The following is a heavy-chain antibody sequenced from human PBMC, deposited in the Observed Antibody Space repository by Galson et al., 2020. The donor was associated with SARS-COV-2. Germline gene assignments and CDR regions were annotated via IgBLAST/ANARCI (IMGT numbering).Heavy chain of an antibody. D-gene: IGHD3-3*01. CDR1: GFSFSTYD. J-gene: IGHJ6*02. CDR2: ISCDGGNK. V-gene: IGHV3-30-3*01. Sequence: GGSLRLSCAASGFSFSTYDMQWVRQAPGKGLEWVALISCDGGNKYYADSVKGRFPISRDNSKNTLYLQMSSLRVEDTAVYYCARDSAAYYDFWNVLDMDVWGQGTTVTVS. CDR3: ARDSAAYYDFWNVLDMDV.